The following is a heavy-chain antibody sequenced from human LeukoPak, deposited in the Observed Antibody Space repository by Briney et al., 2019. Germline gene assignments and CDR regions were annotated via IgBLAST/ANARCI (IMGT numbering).Heavy chain of an antibody. Sequence: SETLSLTCTVSGGSISSGGYYWRWIRQHPGKGLEWIGYIYYSGSTYYNPSLKSRVTISVDTSKNQFSLKLSSVTAADTAVYYCARVSFGGVIVRPRTFDYWGQGTLVTVSS. CDR3: ARVSFGGVIVRPRTFDY. J-gene: IGHJ4*02. CDR1: GGSISSGGYY. CDR2: IYYSGST. V-gene: IGHV4-31*03. D-gene: IGHD3-16*02.